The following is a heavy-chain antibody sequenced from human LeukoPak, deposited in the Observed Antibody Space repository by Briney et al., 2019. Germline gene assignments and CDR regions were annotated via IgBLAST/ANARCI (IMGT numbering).Heavy chain of an antibody. Sequence: GGPLNISWQRFGYSFTSSWIGWARQLPGKGLEWMGIIYPGDSDTRYSPSFQGQVTISADKSISTAYLQWSSLKASDTAMYYCARTCGGDCYPYNWFDPWGQGTLVTVSS. V-gene: IGHV5-51*01. CDR3: ARTCGGDCYPYNWFDP. CDR2: IYPGDSDT. D-gene: IGHD2-21*02. CDR1: GYSFTSSW. J-gene: IGHJ5*02.